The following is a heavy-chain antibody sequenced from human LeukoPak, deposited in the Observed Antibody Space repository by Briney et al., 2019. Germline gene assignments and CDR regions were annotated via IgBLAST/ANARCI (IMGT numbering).Heavy chain of an antibody. CDR1: GYTFTSYA. D-gene: IGHD1-26*01. CDR2: INAGNGNT. V-gene: IGHV1-3*01. CDR3: ARGLSRIGKLVGATVWFDP. Sequence: ASVKVSCKASGYTFTSYAMHWVRQAPGQRLEWMGWINAGNGNTKYSQKFQGRVTITRDTSASTAYMELSSLRSEDTAVYYCARGLSRIGKLVGATVWFDPWGQGTLVTVSS. J-gene: IGHJ5*02.